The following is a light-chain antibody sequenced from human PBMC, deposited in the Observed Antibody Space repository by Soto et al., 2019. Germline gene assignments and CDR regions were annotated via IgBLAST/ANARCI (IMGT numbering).Light chain of an antibody. CDR2: EVT. J-gene: IGLJ3*02. V-gene: IGLV2-14*01. CDR3: SSYTSSSSLGV. CDR1: SSDVGGYNY. Sequence: QSALTQPASVSGSPGQSITISCTGTSSDVGGYNYVSWYQQHPGKAPKLMIYEVTNRPSGVSNRFSGSKSGNTASLTISGLQAEDEADYSCSSYTSSSSLGVFGGGTQLPS.